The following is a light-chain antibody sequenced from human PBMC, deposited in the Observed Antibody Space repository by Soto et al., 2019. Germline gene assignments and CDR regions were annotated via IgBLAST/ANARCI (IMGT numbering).Light chain of an antibody. Sequence: VVLTQSPVTLSLSPLERATLSCSASQSVSSSYLAWYQQKPGQSPRLLIYGASSRATGIPDRFSGSGSGTDFTLTISRLEPEDLAVYYCQQYGTSPPYTFGQGTKVDIX. J-gene: IGKJ2*01. CDR2: GAS. V-gene: IGKV3-20*01. CDR3: QQYGTSPPYT. CDR1: QSVSSSY.